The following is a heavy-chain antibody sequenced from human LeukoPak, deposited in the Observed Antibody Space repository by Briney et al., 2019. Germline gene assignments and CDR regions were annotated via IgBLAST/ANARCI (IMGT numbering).Heavy chain of an antibody. D-gene: IGHD3-16*01. Sequence: GGSLRLSCAASGFTFSNYGMSWVRQAPGKGLQWVSGISGSGGSTYNEDSVKGRFTISRDNSKNTLYLQMNSLRDEDTAVYYCAKGSPLRAFDIWGQGTMVTVSS. J-gene: IGHJ3*02. CDR3: AKGSPLRAFDI. CDR2: ISGSGGST. CDR1: GFTFSNYG. V-gene: IGHV3-23*01.